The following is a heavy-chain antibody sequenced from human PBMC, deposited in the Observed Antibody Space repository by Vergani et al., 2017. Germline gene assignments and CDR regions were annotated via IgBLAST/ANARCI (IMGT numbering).Heavy chain of an antibody. D-gene: IGHD2-15*01. CDR1: GYTFTGHY. Sequence: QVQLVQSGAEVKKPGASVKVSCKTSGYTFTGHYMHWVRQAPGQGLEWMGRIIPIFGTANYAQKFQGRVTITADESTSTAYMELSSLRSEDTAVYYCALRLRRSGGFFDPWGQGTLVTVSS. CDR2: IIPIFGTA. CDR3: ALRLRRSGGFFDP. J-gene: IGHJ5*02. V-gene: IGHV1-69*18.